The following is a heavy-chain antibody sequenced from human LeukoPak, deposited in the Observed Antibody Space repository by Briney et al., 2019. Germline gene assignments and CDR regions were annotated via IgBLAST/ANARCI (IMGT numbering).Heavy chain of an antibody. CDR2: IYYSGST. V-gene: IGHV4-39*02. D-gene: IGHD7-27*01. Sequence: KSSETLSLTCTVSGGSISSSSYYWDWIRQPPGKGLEWIGSIYYSGSTYYNPSLKSRVTISVDTSKNQFSLKLSSVTAADTAVYYCARDRLSLGAFDIWGQGTMVTVSS. CDR1: GGSISSSSYY. J-gene: IGHJ3*02. CDR3: ARDRLSLGAFDI.